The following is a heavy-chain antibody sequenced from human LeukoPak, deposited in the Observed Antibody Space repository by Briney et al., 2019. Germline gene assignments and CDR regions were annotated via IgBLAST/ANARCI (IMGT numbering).Heavy chain of an antibody. Sequence: GGSLRLSCAASGFTFSSYAMTWVRQAPGKGLEWVSVIYSGGSTYYADSVKGRFTISRDNSKNTLYLQMNSLRAEDTAVYYCARDGSSGYYDWFDPWGQGTLVTVSS. D-gene: IGHD3-22*01. CDR3: ARDGSSGYYDWFDP. CDR2: IYSGGST. V-gene: IGHV3-53*01. CDR1: GFTFSSYA. J-gene: IGHJ5*02.